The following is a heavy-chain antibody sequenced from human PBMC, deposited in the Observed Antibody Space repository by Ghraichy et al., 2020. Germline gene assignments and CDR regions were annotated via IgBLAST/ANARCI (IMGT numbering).Heavy chain of an antibody. Sequence: GGSLRLSCAASGFIFSGYWMSWVRQAPGKGLEWVANIKEDGSEKYYVESVKGRFTISRDNAKNSLSLQMNSLRAEDTAVYYCARDLGGGWYFDYWGQGTLVTVSS. CDR2: IKEDGSEK. CDR3: ARDLGGGWYFDY. CDR1: GFIFSGYW. D-gene: IGHD6-19*01. V-gene: IGHV3-7*01. J-gene: IGHJ4*02.